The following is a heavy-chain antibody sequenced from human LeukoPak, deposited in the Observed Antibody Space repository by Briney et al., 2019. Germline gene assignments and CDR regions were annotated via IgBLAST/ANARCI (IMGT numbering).Heavy chain of an antibody. V-gene: IGHV1-69*05. Sequence: SVKVSCKASGYTFTSYGISWVRQAPGQGLEWMGGIIPIFGTANYAQKFQGRVTITTDESTSTAYMELSSLRSEDTAVYYCARVRDSCSSTSCYLLFRRGAFDIWGQGTMVTVSS. CDR2: IIPIFGTA. D-gene: IGHD2-2*01. CDR3: ARVRDSCSSTSCYLLFRRGAFDI. CDR1: GYTFTSYG. J-gene: IGHJ3*02.